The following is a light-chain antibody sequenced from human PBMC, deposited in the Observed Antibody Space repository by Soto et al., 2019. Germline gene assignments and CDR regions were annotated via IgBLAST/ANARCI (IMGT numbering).Light chain of an antibody. CDR1: QSVGSL. V-gene: IGKV3-15*01. Sequence: EVVLTQSPATLSVSPGERAILSCWASQSVGSLLAWYQQKPGQTPSLLIYRASTRAPDIPARFSGSGSGTEFTLTISSLQSEDFAIYYCQQYNDWPITFVQGTRLE. J-gene: IGKJ5*01. CDR2: RAS. CDR3: QQYNDWPIT.